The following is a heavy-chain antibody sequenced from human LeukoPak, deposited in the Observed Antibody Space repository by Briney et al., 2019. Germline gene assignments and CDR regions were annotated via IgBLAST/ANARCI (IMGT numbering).Heavy chain of an antibody. D-gene: IGHD1-26*01. J-gene: IGHJ4*02. Sequence: PGGSLRLSCAASGFTFSSYSMNWVRQAPGKGMEWVSSISSSSSYIYYADSVKGRFTISRDNAKNSLYLQMNSLRAEDTAVYYCASGVGATTGVDYWGQGTLVTVSS. V-gene: IGHV3-21*01. CDR1: GFTFSSYS. CDR2: ISSSSSYI. CDR3: ASGVGATTGVDY.